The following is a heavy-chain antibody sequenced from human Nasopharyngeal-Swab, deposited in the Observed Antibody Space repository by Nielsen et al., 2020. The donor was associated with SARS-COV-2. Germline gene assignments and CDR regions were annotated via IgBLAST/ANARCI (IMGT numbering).Heavy chain of an antibody. CDR3: ARVRVRGGYWFDP. J-gene: IGHJ5*02. CDR2: IYHSGST. CDR1: GGSISSGGYS. V-gene: IGHV4-30-2*01. Sequence: SETLSLTCAVSGGSISSGGYSWSWIRQPPGKGLEWTGYIYHSGSTYYNPSLKSRVTISVDRSKNQFSLKLSSVTAADTAVYYCARVRVRGGYWFDPWGQGTLVTVSS. D-gene: IGHD3-10*01.